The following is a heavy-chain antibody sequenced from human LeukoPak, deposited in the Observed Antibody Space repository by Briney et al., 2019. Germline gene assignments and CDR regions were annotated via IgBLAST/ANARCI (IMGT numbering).Heavy chain of an antibody. CDR3: AASGRNYDYVWGSYRPVDY. J-gene: IGHJ4*02. CDR2: MNPNSGNT. D-gene: IGHD3-16*02. Sequence: GASVKVSCKASGYTFTSYGISWVRQAPGQGLEWMGWMNPNSGNTGYAQKFQGRVTMTRNTSISTAYMELSSLRSEDTAVYYCAASGRNYDYVWGSYRPVDYWGQGTLVTVSS. V-gene: IGHV1-8*02. CDR1: GYTFTSYG.